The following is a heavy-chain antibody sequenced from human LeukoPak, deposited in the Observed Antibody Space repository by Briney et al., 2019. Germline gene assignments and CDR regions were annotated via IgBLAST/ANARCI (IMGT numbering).Heavy chain of an antibody. CDR2: ISGSGGST. J-gene: IGHJ4*02. Sequence: PGGSLRLSCAASGFTFSSCAMSWVRQAPGKGLEWVSAISGSGGSTYYADSVKGRFTISRDNSKNTLYLQMNSLRAEDTAVYYCAKDNNAYDYVWGSYRYFDYWGQGTLVTVSS. CDR1: GFTFSSCA. V-gene: IGHV3-23*01. CDR3: AKDNNAYDYVWGSYRYFDY. D-gene: IGHD3-16*02.